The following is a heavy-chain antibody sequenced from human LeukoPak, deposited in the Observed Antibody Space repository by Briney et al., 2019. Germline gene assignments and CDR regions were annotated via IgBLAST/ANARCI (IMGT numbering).Heavy chain of an antibody. CDR1: GYSISSGYY. D-gene: IGHD3-10*01. CDR3: ARAEYYYYGSGSYNWFDP. J-gene: IGHJ5*02. CDR2: IYHSGST. Sequence: SETLSLTCTVSGYSISSGYYWGWIRQPPGKGLEWIGSIYHSGSTNYNPSLKSRVTMSVDTSKNQFSLKLSSVTAADTAVYYCARAEYYYYGSGSYNWFDPWGQGTLVTVSS. V-gene: IGHV4-38-2*02.